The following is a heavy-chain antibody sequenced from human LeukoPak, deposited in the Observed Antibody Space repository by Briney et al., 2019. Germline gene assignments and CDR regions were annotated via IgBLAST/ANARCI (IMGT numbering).Heavy chain of an antibody. V-gene: IGHV4-38-2*02. J-gene: IGHJ4*02. CDR2: IYHSGST. Sequence: PSETLSLTCTVSGYSISSGYYWGWIRQPPGKGLEWIGSIYHSGSTYYNPSLKSRVTISVDTSKNQFSLKLSSVTAADTAVYYCARGRDPAVRAVPVYFDYWGQGTLVTLSS. CDR1: GYSISSGYY. D-gene: IGHD3-10*01. CDR3: ARGRDPAVRAVPVYFDY.